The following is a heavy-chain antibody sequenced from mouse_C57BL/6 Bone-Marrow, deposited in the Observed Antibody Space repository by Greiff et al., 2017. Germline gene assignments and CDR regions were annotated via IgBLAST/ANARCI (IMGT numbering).Heavy chain of an antibody. J-gene: IGHJ2*01. CDR1: GYTFTSYW. CDR2: IHPNSGST. Sequence: QVQLQQSGAELVKPGASVKLSCKASGYTFTSYWMHWVKQRPGQGLEWIGMIHPNSGSTNYNEKFKGKATLTVDKSSSTAYMQLSSLTSENSAVYYCAGSPPDCCDYWGQGTTLTVSS. CDR3: AGSPPDCCDY. V-gene: IGHV1-64*01.